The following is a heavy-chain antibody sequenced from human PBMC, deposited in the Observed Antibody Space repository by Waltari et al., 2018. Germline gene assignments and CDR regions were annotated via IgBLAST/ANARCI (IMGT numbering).Heavy chain of an antibody. CDR1: GYTLSGYY. CDR2: FNPSSGDT. V-gene: IGHV1-2*06. CDR3: AKTGDFYSLEY. Sequence: QVQLVQSGAEVKRPGASVMVSCKASGYTLSGYYINWVRRAPGQGLEWMGRFNPSSGDTDYAQKFQGRFTMTRDTSINTAYLELTSLTSDDTAVYYCAKTGDFYSLEYWGQGSLVTVSS. D-gene: IGHD3-3*01. J-gene: IGHJ4*02.